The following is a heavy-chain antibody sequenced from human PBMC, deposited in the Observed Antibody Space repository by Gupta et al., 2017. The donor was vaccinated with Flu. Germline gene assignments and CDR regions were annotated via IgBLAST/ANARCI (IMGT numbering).Heavy chain of an antibody. CDR2: IYTRGIT. J-gene: IGHJ4*02. D-gene: IGHD1-1*01. Sequence: SRIRQPAGKGLEWIGRIYTRGITNYNPSLKSRVTMSVDTSKNQFSLELSSVTAADTAVYYCARARNDGVWYWGQGTLVTVSS. V-gene: IGHV4-4*07. CDR3: ARARNDGVWY.